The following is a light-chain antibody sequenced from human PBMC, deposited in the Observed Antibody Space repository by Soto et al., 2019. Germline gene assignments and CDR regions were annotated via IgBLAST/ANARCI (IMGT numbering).Light chain of an antibody. CDR1: SSNIGSNT. Sequence: QSVLTQPPSASGTPGQRVTISCSGSSSNIGSNTVNWYQQLPGTAPKLLIYSNHQRPSGVPDRFSGSKSGTSASLAISGLQSGDEADYYCAAWDDSLNGVVFGGGTKLTVL. CDR3: AAWDDSLNGVV. J-gene: IGLJ2*01. CDR2: SNH. V-gene: IGLV1-44*01.